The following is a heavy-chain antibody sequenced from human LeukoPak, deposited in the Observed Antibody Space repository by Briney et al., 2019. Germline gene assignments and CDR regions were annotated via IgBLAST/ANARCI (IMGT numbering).Heavy chain of an antibody. D-gene: IGHD3-10*01. V-gene: IGHV4-4*07. CDR3: ARVRGVDWFDP. Sequence: SETLSLTCTVYGGSFSGYYWSWIRQPAGKGLEWIGRIYTSGSTNYNPSLKSRVTISVDTSKNQFSLKLSSVTAADTAVYYCARVRGVDWFDPWGQGTLVTVSS. J-gene: IGHJ5*02. CDR1: GGSFSGYY. CDR2: IYTSGST.